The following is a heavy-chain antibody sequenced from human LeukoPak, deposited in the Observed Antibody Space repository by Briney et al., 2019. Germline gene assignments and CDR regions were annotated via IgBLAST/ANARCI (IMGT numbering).Heavy chain of an antibody. Sequence: PGGSLRLSCAASGFTVSSNYMSWVRQAPGKGLEWVSVIYSGGGTYYADSVKGRFIISRDNSKNTLYLQMNSLRVEDTAVYYCARDPGGPRGYSVWGQGTLVTASS. CDR1: GFTVSSNY. V-gene: IGHV3-53*01. D-gene: IGHD5-18*01. CDR2: IYSGGGT. CDR3: ARDPGGPRGYSV. J-gene: IGHJ4*02.